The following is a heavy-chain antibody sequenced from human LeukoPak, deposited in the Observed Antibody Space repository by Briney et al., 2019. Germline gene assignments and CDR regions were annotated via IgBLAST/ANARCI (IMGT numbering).Heavy chain of an antibody. CDR1: GFTFSNNA. CDR3: ARTIKDYYDSSGSPAFDY. Sequence: PGGSLRLSCAASGFTFSNNAMHWVRQAPGKGLEWVALISYDGSNKHYADSVKGRFTISRDNSKNTLYLQMNSLRAEDTAVYYCARTIKDYYDSSGSPAFDYWGQGTLVTVSS. V-gene: IGHV3-30*03. J-gene: IGHJ4*02. D-gene: IGHD3-22*01. CDR2: ISYDGSNK.